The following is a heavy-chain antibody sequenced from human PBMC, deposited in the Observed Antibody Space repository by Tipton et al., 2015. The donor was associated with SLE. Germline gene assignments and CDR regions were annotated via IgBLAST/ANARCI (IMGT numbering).Heavy chain of an antibody. D-gene: IGHD2-2*02. CDR3: ARGLDFDCSSTSCYRANAFDI. Sequence: QLVQSGAEVKKPGASVKVSCKASGYTFTSYGISWVRQAPGQGLEWMGWISAYNGNTNYARKLQGRVTMTTDTSTSTAYMELRSLRSDDTAVYYCARGLDFDCSSTSCYRANAFDIWGQGTMVTVSS. V-gene: IGHV1-18*01. CDR1: GYTFTSYG. J-gene: IGHJ3*02. CDR2: ISAYNGNT.